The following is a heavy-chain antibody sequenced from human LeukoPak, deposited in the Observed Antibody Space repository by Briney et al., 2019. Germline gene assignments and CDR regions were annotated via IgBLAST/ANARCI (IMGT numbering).Heavy chain of an antibody. Sequence: GGSLRLSCAVSGFTFSSYAMSWVRQAPGKGLEWVSAISGSGDSTYYADSVEGRFTISRDNSKNALYLQMDSLRAEDTAVYYCAKGVVVVAAKYYFDYWGQGTLVTVSS. V-gene: IGHV3-23*01. CDR2: ISGSGDST. CDR3: AKGVVVVAAKYYFDY. J-gene: IGHJ4*02. CDR1: GFTFSSYA. D-gene: IGHD2-15*01.